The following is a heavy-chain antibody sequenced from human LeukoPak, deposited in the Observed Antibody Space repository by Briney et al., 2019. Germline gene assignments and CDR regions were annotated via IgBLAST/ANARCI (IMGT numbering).Heavy chain of an antibody. Sequence: ASVKVSCRASGYTFTSYDINWVRQATGQGLEWMGWMNPNSGNTGYAQKFQGRVTMTRNTSISTAYMELSSLRSEDTAVYYCARVLGIAVAGFRYFQHWGQGTLVTVSS. CDR3: ARVLGIAVAGFRYFQH. CDR1: GYTFTSYD. V-gene: IGHV1-8*01. J-gene: IGHJ1*01. D-gene: IGHD6-13*01. CDR2: MNPNSGNT.